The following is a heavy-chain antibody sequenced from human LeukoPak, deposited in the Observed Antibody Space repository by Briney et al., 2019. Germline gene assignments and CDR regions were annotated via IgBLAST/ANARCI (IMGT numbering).Heavy chain of an antibody. V-gene: IGHV4-59*01. CDR3: ARGYFDWFLDN. Sequence: SETLSLTCTVSGGAISSYYWTWFRQPPGKGLEWIGYIYYTGSTNYNPSLDSRGTISLDMSKNQVSLNLKYVTAADTAVYYCARGYFDWFLDNWGRGTLVTVSS. CDR2: IYYTGST. J-gene: IGHJ4*02. CDR1: GGAISSYY. D-gene: IGHD3-9*01.